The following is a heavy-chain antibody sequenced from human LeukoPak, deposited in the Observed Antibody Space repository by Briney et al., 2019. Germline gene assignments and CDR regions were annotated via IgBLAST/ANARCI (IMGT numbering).Heavy chain of an antibody. J-gene: IGHJ4*02. V-gene: IGHV1-2*02. D-gene: IGHD6-19*01. CDR1: GYIFTSYY. CDR3: ARDFVAVAGTCDY. Sequence: ASVKVSCKASGYIFTSYYMHWVRQAPGQGLEWMGWINPNSGGTNYAQKFQGRVTMTRDTSISTAYMELSRLRSDDTAVYYCARDFVAVAGTCDYWGQGTLVTVSS. CDR2: INPNSGGT.